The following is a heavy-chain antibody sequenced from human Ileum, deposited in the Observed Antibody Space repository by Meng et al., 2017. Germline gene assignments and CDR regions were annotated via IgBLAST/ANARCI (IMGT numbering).Heavy chain of an antibody. V-gene: IGHV3-21*01. D-gene: IGHD6-19*01. CDR2: ISSSSSYI. CDR1: GFTFSSYS. Sequence: GESLRLSCAASGFTFSSYSMNWVRQAPGKGLEWVSSISSSSSYIYYADSVKGRFTISRDNAKNSLYLQMNSLRAEDTAVYYCARDRDSVAVAGTDVINDYWGQGTLVTVSS. J-gene: IGHJ4*02. CDR3: ARDRDSVAVAGTDVINDY.